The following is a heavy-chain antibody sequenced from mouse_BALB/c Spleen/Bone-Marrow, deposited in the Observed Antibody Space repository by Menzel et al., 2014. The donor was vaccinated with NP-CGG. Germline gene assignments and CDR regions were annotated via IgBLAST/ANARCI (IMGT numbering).Heavy chain of an antibody. CDR1: GFTFSSFG. CDR3: TRGGNWEDFDY. J-gene: IGHJ2*01. CDR2: ISSGSSPI. V-gene: IGHV5-17*02. D-gene: IGHD4-1*01. Sequence: VQLQQSGGGLVQPGGSRKLSCAASGFTFSSFGMHWVRQAPEKGLEWVAYISSGSSPIFYADTVKGRFTISRDNPKNTLFLQMTSLRSEDTAMYYCTRGGNWEDFDYWGQGTTLTVSS.